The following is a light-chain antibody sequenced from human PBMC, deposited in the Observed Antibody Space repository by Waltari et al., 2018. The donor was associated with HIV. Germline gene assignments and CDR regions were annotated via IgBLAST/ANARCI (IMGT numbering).Light chain of an antibody. CDR3: QQYGDDPYS. Sequence: EIVLTQSPATLSVSPGDGATLSCTSSQSLRNYLAWYQHIPGQAPRLLIYDASNRDSGIPDRFSGSGSGTVFTLTISRLEPEDFGVYYCQQYGDDPYSFGQGTKLETK. J-gene: IGKJ2*01. CDR1: QSLRNY. CDR2: DAS. V-gene: IGKV3-20*01.